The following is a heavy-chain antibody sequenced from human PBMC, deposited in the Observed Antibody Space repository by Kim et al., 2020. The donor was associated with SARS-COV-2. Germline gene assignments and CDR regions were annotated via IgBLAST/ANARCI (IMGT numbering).Heavy chain of an antibody. V-gene: IGHV3-13*01. D-gene: IGHD3-10*01. J-gene: IGHJ4*02. CDR3: ARGAMVRGVITYFDY. Sequence: GSVKGRITISRENAKNSLYLQMNSRTAGDTAVYYCARGAMVRGVITYFDYWGQGTLVTVSS.